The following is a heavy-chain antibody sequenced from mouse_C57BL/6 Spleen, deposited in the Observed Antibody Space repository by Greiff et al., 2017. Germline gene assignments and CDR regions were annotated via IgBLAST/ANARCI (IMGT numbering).Heavy chain of an antibody. D-gene: IGHD2-5*01. J-gene: IGHJ4*01. CDR1: GFSLTSYG. CDR3: AKHQIPRYSNYAMDY. Sequence: VQLQQSGPGLVQPSQSLSITCTVSGFSLTSYGVHWVRQPPGKGLEWLGVIWSGGSTDYNAAFISRLSISKDNSKSQVFFKMNSLQADDTAIYYCAKHQIPRYSNYAMDYWGQGTSVTVSS. V-gene: IGHV2-4*01. CDR2: IWSGGST.